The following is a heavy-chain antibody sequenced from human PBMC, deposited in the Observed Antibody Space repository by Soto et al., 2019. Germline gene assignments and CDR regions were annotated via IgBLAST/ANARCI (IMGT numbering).Heavy chain of an antibody. CDR1: GGSFSGCY. CDR2: INHSGST. CDR3: ARVVLRFDIVATIPETMDYYYGMDV. V-gene: IGHV4-34*01. D-gene: IGHD5-12*01. Sequence: PSETLSLTCAVYGGSFSGCYWSWIRQPPGKGLEWIGEINHSGSTNYNPSLKSRVTISVDTSKNQFSLKLSSVTAADTAVYYCARVVLRFDIVATIPETMDYYYGMDVWGQGTTVTVS. J-gene: IGHJ6*01.